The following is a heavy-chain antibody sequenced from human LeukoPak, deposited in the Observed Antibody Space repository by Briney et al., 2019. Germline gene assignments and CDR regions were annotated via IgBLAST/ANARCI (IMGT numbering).Heavy chain of an antibody. D-gene: IGHD6-13*01. Sequence: QSGGSLRLSCVASGFTFSIYWMSWVRQAPGRGPEWLAIIKEDGSGIWYVESVRGRFTISRNNAKNSLYLQMNSLRVEDTAVYYCARGAGRQQLEQNYWGQGNLVTVSS. CDR3: ARGAGRQQLEQNY. V-gene: IGHV3-7*01. CDR2: IKEDGSGI. J-gene: IGHJ4*02. CDR1: GFTFSIYW.